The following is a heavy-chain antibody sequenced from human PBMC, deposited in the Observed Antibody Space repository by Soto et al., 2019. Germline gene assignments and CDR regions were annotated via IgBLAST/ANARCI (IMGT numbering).Heavy chain of an antibody. CDR3: VQSRCGGDCLQSYSSHSYYGLDV. V-gene: IGHV2-5*02. CDR2: IYWDDDK. J-gene: IGHJ6*02. D-gene: IGHD2-21*02. CDR1: GFSLSTIGVG. Sequence: QITLKESGPTLVKPTQTLTLTCTFSGFSLSTIGVGVGWIRQPPGKALEWLALIYWDDDKRYSPSLKSRLTATKATSKNQVVLTMTNMDPVDTATYYCVQSRCGGDCLQSYSSHSYYGLDVWGQGTTVTVSS.